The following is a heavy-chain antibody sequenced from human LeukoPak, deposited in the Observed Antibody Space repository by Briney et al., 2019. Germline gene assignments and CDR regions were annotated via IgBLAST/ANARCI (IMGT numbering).Heavy chain of an antibody. Sequence: PGGSLRLSCAASGFTFSSYGMHWVRQAPGKGLEWVAFIRYDGSNKYYADSVKGRFTISRDNSKNTLYLQMNSLRAEDTAVYYCAKDVYPDQGLWFGSQRNWFDPWGQGTLVTVSS. CDR2: IRYDGSNK. V-gene: IGHV3-30*02. CDR1: GFTFSSYG. D-gene: IGHD3-10*01. CDR3: AKDVYPDQGLWFGSQRNWFDP. J-gene: IGHJ5*02.